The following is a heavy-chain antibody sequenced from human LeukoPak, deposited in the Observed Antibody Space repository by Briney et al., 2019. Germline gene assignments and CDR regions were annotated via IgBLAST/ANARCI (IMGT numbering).Heavy chain of an antibody. D-gene: IGHD2-15*01. Sequence: GGSLRLSCAASGFTLSSYWMIWVRQAPGKGLEWVANIKQDGSEISYVDSVKGRFTISRDNAKNSLYLQTNSLRAEDTAVYYCVRGNPFGGYWGQGTLVTVSS. CDR2: IKQDGSEI. V-gene: IGHV3-7*03. J-gene: IGHJ4*02. CDR1: GFTLSSYW. CDR3: VRGNPFGGY.